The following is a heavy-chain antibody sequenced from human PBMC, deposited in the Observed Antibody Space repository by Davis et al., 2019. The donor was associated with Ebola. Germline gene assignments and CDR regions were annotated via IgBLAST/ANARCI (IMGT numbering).Heavy chain of an antibody. D-gene: IGHD1-26*01. V-gene: IGHV1-18*01. CDR3: ARGAFSGSYYFDY. CDR2: ISAYNGNT. CDR1: GYTFSSYG. J-gene: IGHJ4*02. Sequence: AASVKVSCKASGYTFSSYGINWVRQAPGQGLEWMGWISAYNGNTNYAQKLQGRVTMTTDTSTSTAYMELRSLRSGDTAVYYCARGAFSGSYYFDYWGQGTLVTVSS.